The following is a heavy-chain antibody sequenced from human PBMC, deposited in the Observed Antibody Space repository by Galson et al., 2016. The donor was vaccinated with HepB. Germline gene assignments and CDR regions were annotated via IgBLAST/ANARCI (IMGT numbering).Heavy chain of an antibody. Sequence: TLSLTCTVSGDSISSGGFYWTWIRQRPGKGLEWIGYIYYSGNTYYNPSLKSRLTMSVDTSKNQFSLHLGSVTAADTAVYFCERDQFTMFQGDHFLAYWGQGALVTGSS. V-gene: IGHV4-31*03. CDR1: GDSISSGGFY. CDR3: ERDQFTMFQGDHFLAY. D-gene: IGHD3-10*01. J-gene: IGHJ4*02. CDR2: IYYSGNT.